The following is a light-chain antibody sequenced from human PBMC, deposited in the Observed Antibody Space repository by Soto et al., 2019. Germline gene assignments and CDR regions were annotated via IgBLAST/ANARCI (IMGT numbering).Light chain of an antibody. J-gene: IGKJ1*01. V-gene: IGKV1-17*01. CDR1: QGIGNE. Sequence: DIQMTQSPSSLSASVGDRVTITCRASQGIGNELGWYQQIPGKAPKRLIYAASTLQSGVSSRFSGSGSGTEFTLTISSLQPEDFATYYCLQQNSYPRTFGQGTKVEIK. CDR3: LQQNSYPRT. CDR2: AAS.